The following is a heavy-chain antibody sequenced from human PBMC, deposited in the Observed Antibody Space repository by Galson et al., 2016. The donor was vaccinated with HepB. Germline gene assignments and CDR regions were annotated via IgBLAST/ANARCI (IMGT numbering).Heavy chain of an antibody. CDR1: GGTFSTRT. CDR3: TRDGEGSGRYFDY. CDR2: VIPIFDKS. Sequence: SVKVSCKASGGTFSTRTISWVRQAPGQGLEWMGGVIPIFDKSNYAQKFQGRVTISADESTSTAYMELSSLTSDDTALYYCTRDGEGSGRYFDYWGKGTLVTVSS. V-gene: IGHV1-69*13. J-gene: IGHJ4*02. D-gene: IGHD1-26*01.